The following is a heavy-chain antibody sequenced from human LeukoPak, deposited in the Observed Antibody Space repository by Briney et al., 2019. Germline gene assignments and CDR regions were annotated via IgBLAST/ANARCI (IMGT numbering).Heavy chain of an antibody. V-gene: IGHV5-51*01. CDR3: ARQGTYSKLFKPLGENWFDP. J-gene: IGHJ5*02. Sequence: GESLKISCKGSGYSFTSYWIGWVRQMPGKGLEWMGIIYPGDSDTRYSPSFQGQVTISADKSISTAYLQWSSLKASDTAMYYCARQGTYSKLFKPLGENWFDPWGQGTLVTVSS. D-gene: IGHD4-11*01. CDR2: IYPGDSDT. CDR1: GYSFTSYW.